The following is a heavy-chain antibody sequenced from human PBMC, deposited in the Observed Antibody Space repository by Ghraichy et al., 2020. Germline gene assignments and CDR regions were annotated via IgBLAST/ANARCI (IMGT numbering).Heavy chain of an antibody. Sequence: GESLNISCAASGFTVSSNYMSWVRQAPGKGLEWVSVIYSGDRIYYADSVKGRFTISRDNSKNTLYLQMNSLRAEDTAVYYCARATRGWFDAWGQGTLVTVSS. D-gene: IGHD2-2*01. CDR1: GFTVSSNY. CDR2: IYSGDRI. CDR3: ARATRGWFDA. V-gene: IGHV3-53*01. J-gene: IGHJ5*02.